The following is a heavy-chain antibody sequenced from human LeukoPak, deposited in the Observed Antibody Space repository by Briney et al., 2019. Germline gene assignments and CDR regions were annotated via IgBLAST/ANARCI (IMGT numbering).Heavy chain of an antibody. CDR1: GFVYSAFW. J-gene: IGHJ4*02. V-gene: IGHV3-20*04. CDR2: ISWNGGYP. D-gene: IGHD6-13*01. Sequence: GGSLRLSCAASGFVYSAFWMSWVRQAPGKGLEWVAGISWNGGYPGYADSVKGRFTISRDNAKNSLYLQMNSLRAEDTAVYFCARVGALSSSWLLYWGQGTLVTVSS. CDR3: ARVGALSSSWLLY.